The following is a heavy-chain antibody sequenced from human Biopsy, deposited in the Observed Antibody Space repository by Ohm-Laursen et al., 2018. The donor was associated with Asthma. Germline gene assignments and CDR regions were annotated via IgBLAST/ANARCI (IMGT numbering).Heavy chain of an antibody. CDR1: GGTFSSYA. D-gene: IGHD1-7*01. Sequence: GSSVKVSCKPSGGTFSSYAISWVRQAPGQGLEWMGGIIPIFGTANYAQKFQGRVTITADESTSTAYMELSSLRSEDTAVYYCVRDPHNSYLASLRTKFNYYYYGMDVWGQGTTVTVSS. CDR3: VRDPHNSYLASLRTKFNYYYYGMDV. J-gene: IGHJ6*02. CDR2: IIPIFGTA. V-gene: IGHV1-69*01.